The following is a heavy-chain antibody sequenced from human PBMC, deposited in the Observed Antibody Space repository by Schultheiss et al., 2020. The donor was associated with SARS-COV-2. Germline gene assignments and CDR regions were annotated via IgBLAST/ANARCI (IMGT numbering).Heavy chain of an antibody. CDR3: AHYCGDYYFDY. J-gene: IGHJ4*02. CDR2: IYWNDDK. D-gene: IGHD4-17*01. V-gene: IGHV2-5*01. CDR1: GFSLSNARMG. Sequence: SGPTLVKPTETLTLTCTVSGFSLSNARMGVSWIRQPPGKALEWLALIYWNDDKRYSPSLKSRLTITKDTSKNQVVLTMTNMDPVDTATYYCAHYCGDYYFDYWGQGTLVTVSS.